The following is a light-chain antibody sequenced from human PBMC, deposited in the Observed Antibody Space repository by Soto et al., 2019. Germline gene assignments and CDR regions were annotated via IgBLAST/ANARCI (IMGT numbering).Light chain of an antibody. V-gene: IGKV3-20*01. CDR2: GAS. CDR1: QSVGSDF. Sequence: EIVLTQSPGTLSLSPGERATLSCRASQSVGSDFLAWYQQRPGQPPRILILGASGRATGIPDRFSGSGSGTDFTLTISRLEPEDFAVYYCQHYGSFSWAFGQGTKVDIK. CDR3: QHYGSFSWA. J-gene: IGKJ1*01.